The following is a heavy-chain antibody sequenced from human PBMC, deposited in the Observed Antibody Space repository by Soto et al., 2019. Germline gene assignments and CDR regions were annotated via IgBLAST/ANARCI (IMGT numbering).Heavy chain of an antibody. CDR1: GGSFSGYY. V-gene: IGHV4-34*01. CDR2: INHSGST. CDR3: ASRGSKNWFDP. Sequence: SETLSLTCAVYGGSFSGYYWSWIRQPPGKGLEWIGEINHSGSTNYNPSLKSRVTISVDTSKNQFSLKLSSVTAADTAVYYCASRGSKNWFDPWGQGTLVTVSS. J-gene: IGHJ5*02. D-gene: IGHD3-10*01.